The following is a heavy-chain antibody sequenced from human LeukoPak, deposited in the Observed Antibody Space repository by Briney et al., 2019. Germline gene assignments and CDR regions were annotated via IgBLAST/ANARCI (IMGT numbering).Heavy chain of an antibody. V-gene: IGHV4-61*02. J-gene: IGHJ5*02. CDR2: IYTSGST. CDR1: GGSISSGSYY. CDR3: ARHLDYGDYPVLGDNWFDP. Sequence: PSQTLSLTCTVSGGSISSGSYYWSWIRQPAGKGLEWIGRIYTSGSTNYNPSLKSRVTISVDTSKNQFSLKLSSVTAADTAVYYCARHLDYGDYPVLGDNWFDPWGQGTLVTVSS. D-gene: IGHD4-17*01.